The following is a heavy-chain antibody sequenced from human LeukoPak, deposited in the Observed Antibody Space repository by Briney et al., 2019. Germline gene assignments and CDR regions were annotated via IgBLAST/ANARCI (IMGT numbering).Heavy chain of an antibody. CDR2: ISGSGVST. V-gene: IGHV3-23*01. CDR1: GFAFSSYA. Sequence: GGSLRLSCAASGFAFSSYAMNWVRQTPGKGLEWVSSISGSGVSTYYADSVKGRFTISRDNSKNTLYLQMNSLRAEDTAVYYCAKSYYDSSGYQDAFDIWGQGTMVTVSS. CDR3: AKSYYDSSGYQDAFDI. J-gene: IGHJ3*02. D-gene: IGHD3-22*01.